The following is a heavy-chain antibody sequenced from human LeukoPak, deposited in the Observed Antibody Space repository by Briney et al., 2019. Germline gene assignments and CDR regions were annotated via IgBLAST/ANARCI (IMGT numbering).Heavy chain of an antibody. CDR1: GFTFSSYA. D-gene: IGHD3-3*01. V-gene: IGHV3-30-3*01. CDR3: ARDGPAEDFWSGYPFYYYYYYMDV. J-gene: IGHJ6*03. Sequence: GGSLRLSCAASGFTFSSYAMHWVRQAPGKGLEWVAVISYDGSNKYYADSVKGRFTISRDNSKNTLYLQMNSLRAEDTAVYYCARDGPAEDFWSGYPFYYYYYYMDVWGKGTTVTVSS. CDR2: ISYDGSNK.